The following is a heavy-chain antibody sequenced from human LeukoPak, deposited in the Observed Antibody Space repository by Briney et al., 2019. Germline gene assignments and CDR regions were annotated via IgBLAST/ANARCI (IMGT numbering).Heavy chain of an antibody. D-gene: IGHD3-16*02. V-gene: IGHV3-33*01. J-gene: IGHJ4*02. CDR1: GFIFSSYG. CDR2: IWDDGSKK. CDR3: ARDPRWRFDY. Sequence: LAGGSLRLSCAASGFIFSSYGMHWVRQAPVKGLEWVAVIWDDGSKKYYADSVKGRFTISRDNSKNTVYLQMNALRAEDTAVYYCARDPRWRFDYWGQGTLVTVSS.